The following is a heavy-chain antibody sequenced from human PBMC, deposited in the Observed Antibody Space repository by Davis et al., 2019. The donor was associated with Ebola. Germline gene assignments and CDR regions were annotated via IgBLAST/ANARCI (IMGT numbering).Heavy chain of an antibody. CDR1: GFTFSSYA. CDR2: ISYDGSNK. V-gene: IGHV3-30-3*01. CDR3: ARGGPRASPYFDY. Sequence: PGGSLRLSCAASGFTFSSYAMHWVRQAPGKGLEWVAVISYDGSNKYYADSVKGRFTISRDNSKNTLYLQMNSLRAEDTAVYYCARGGPRASPYFDYWGQGTLVTVSS. J-gene: IGHJ4*02.